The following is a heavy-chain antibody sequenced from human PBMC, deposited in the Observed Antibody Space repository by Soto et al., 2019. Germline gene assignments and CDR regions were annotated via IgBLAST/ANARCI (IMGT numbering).Heavy chain of an antibody. CDR1: GFTFSIYS. CDR2: ISSSSSTI. J-gene: IGHJ4*02. CDR3: ARDLGYFDY. D-gene: IGHD3-16*01. Sequence: EVKLVESGGGLEQPGGSLRLSCAASGFTFSIYSMNWVRQAPGKGLEWLSYISSSSSTIYYADSVKGRFTISRDNAKNSLYLQMHSLRDEDTAVYYCARDLGYFDYWGQGTLVTVSS. V-gene: IGHV3-48*02.